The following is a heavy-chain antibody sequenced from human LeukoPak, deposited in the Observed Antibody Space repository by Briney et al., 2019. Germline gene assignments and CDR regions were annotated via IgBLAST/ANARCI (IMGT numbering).Heavy chain of an antibody. Sequence: PGGSLRLSCAASGFTVSSNYMSWVRQAPGKGLEWVSVIYSGGTTYYADSVKGRFTISRDNSKNTLYLQMNSLRAEDTAVYYCARTYYYESSGTYYWGQGTLVTVSS. CDR3: ARTYYYESSGTYY. V-gene: IGHV3-66*01. D-gene: IGHD3-22*01. J-gene: IGHJ4*02. CDR2: IYSGGTT. CDR1: GFTVSSNY.